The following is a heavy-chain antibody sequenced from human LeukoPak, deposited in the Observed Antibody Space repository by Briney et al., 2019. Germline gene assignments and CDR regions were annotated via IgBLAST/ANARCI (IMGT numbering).Heavy chain of an antibody. CDR1: GFTFSSYA. J-gene: IGHJ4*02. V-gene: IGHV3-30*04. CDR2: ISYDGSNK. D-gene: IGHD4-17*01. CDR3: AKSTVTTPLYYFDY. Sequence: PGGSLRLSCAASGFTFSSYAMHWVRQAPGKGLEWVAVISYDGSNKYYADSVKGRFTISRDNSKNTLYLQMNSLRAEDTAVYYCAKSTVTTPLYYFDYWGQGTLVTVSS.